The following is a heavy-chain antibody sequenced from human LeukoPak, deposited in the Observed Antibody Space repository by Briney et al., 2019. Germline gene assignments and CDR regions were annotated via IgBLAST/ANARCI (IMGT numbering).Heavy chain of an antibody. J-gene: IGHJ4*02. CDR1: GGSISGYY. CDR3: ARDRAHCGGTSCPSHNFDL. CDR2: VHYTGTT. D-gene: IGHD2-2*01. V-gene: IGHV4-59*01. Sequence: SETLSLTCTVSGGSISGYYWNLLRQPPGKGLEWIGYVHYTGTTNYSPSLKSRVTISVDMSKNQFSLALSSVTAADTAVYYCARDRAHCGGTSCPSHNFDLWGQGTLVTVSS.